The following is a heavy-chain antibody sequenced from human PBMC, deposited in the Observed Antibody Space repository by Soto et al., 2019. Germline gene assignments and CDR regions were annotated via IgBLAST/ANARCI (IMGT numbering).Heavy chain of an antibody. CDR3: AREYGGNSGLDY. V-gene: IGHV4-31*03. CDR1: GNSSRSRGSY. CDR2: IYYSGST. J-gene: IGHJ4*02. D-gene: IGHD2-21*02. Sequence: NHSETMDPKYSLSGNSSRSRGSYWSWIRQHPGKGLEWIGYIYYSGSTYYNPSLKSRVTISVDTSKNQFSLKLSSVTAADTAVYYCAREYGGNSGLDYWGQGTLVTV.